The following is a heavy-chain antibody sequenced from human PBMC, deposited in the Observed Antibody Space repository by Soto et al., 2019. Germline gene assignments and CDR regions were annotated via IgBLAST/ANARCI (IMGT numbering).Heavy chain of an antibody. D-gene: IGHD3-10*01. CDR1: GYTFSSYT. Sequence: AAVKVSCKTSGYTFSSYTIASVRQAPGQGLEWLGWISPDDGNTEYEQKFQGRVTMTADTLTNNAYMELRSLKYDDTAVYYCARVEAPFGESLHWGQGTPVTVSS. CDR2: ISPDDGNT. J-gene: IGHJ4*02. CDR3: ARVEAPFGESLH. V-gene: IGHV1-18*01.